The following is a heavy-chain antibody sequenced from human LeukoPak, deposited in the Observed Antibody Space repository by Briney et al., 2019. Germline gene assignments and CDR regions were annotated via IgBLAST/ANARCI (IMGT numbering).Heavy chain of an antibody. CDR3: ARLTVFDVWGSYRYRYFDY. CDR2: INHSGST. Sequence: SETLPLTCAVYGGSFSGYYWSWIRQPPGKGLEWIGEINHSGSTNYNPSLKSRVTISVDTSKNQFSLKLSSVTAADTAVYYCARLTVFDVWGSYRYRYFDYWGQGTLVTVSS. D-gene: IGHD3-16*02. V-gene: IGHV4-34*01. J-gene: IGHJ4*02. CDR1: GGSFSGYY.